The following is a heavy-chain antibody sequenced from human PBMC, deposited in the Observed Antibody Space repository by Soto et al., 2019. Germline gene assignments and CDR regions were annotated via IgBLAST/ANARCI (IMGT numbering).Heavy chain of an antibody. D-gene: IGHD1-26*01. J-gene: IGHJ4*02. CDR1: GFTFSSYA. V-gene: IGHV3-30-3*01. CDR2: ISYDGSNK. Sequence: LRLSCAASGFTFSSYAMHWVRQAPGKGLEWVAVISYDGSNKYYADSVKGRFTISRDNSKNTLHLQMNSLRAEDTAVYYCARDVQQGATSYFDYWGQGTLVTVSS. CDR3: ARDVQQGATSYFDY.